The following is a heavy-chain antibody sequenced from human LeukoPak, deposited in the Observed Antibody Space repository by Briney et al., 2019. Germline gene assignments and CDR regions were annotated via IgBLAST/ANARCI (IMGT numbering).Heavy chain of an antibody. D-gene: IGHD2-8*01. J-gene: IGHJ4*02. CDR2: ISGSGGSK. Sequence: PGGSLRLSCAASGFTFSSYAMSWVRQAPGKGLEWVSGISGSGGSKYFADSVKGRFTISRDNSKNTLYLQMNSLRAEDTAVYYCAKILYGLLFYYFDYWGQGTLDTVSS. V-gene: IGHV3-23*01. CDR3: AKILYGLLFYYFDY. CDR1: GFTFSSYA.